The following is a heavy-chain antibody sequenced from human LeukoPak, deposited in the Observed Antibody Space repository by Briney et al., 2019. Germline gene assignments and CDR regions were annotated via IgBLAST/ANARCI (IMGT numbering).Heavy chain of an antibody. CDR2: IDDDGGDK. J-gene: IGHJ4*02. Sequence: GGSLRLSCVASGFTFKNYAMTWVRQAPGKGLEWVSAIDDDGGDKKYAPSVKGRFTLSRDNSKNTLYLQMNSLRVEDTAIYYCGRDWKVDYWGQGTLVTVSS. V-gene: IGHV3-23*01. CDR1: GFTFKNYA. CDR3: GRDWKVDY. D-gene: IGHD1-1*01.